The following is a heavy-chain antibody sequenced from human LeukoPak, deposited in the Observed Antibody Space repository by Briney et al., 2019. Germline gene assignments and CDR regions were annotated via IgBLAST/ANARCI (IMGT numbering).Heavy chain of an antibody. Sequence: SETLSLTCAVSGYSISSGYYWGWIRQPPGKGLEWIGSIYHSGSTYYNPSLKSRVTISVDTSKNQFSLKLNSVTAADTAVYYCQRGYSYGSFDYWGQGTLVTVSS. J-gene: IGHJ4*02. D-gene: IGHD5-18*01. CDR3: QRGYSYGSFDY. CDR1: GYSISSGYY. CDR2: IYHSGST. V-gene: IGHV4-38-2*01.